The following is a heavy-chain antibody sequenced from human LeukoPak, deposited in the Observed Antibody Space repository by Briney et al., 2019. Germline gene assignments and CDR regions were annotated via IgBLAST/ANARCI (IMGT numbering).Heavy chain of an antibody. V-gene: IGHV1-46*01. D-gene: IGHD2-8*01. CDR2: ISSFGGDT. Sequence: GASVKVSCKASGYTFTRYYMQWVRQAPGQGLEWTGIISSFGGDTTYAQKFQGRLTITRDASTSTVHMELSSLTSEDTAVYYCARDGSSVFGSVDFDYWGQGTRVIVSS. J-gene: IGHJ4*02. CDR1: GYTFTRYY. CDR3: ARDGSSVFGSVDFDY.